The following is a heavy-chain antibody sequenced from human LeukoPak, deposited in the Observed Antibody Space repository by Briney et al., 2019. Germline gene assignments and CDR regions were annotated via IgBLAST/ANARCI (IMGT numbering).Heavy chain of an antibody. CDR2: INNSSRYI. CDR1: EFTFNNYT. D-gene: IGHD7-27*01. CDR3: ARDLGIVYYYGMDV. Sequence: GGSLRLSCVPSEFTFNNYTLNWVRQVPGKGLEWVSSINNSSRYISYADSVNGRFTISRDNAKNSLYLQMNSLRAEDTAVYYCARDLGIVYYYGMDVWGQGTTVIVSS. J-gene: IGHJ6*02. V-gene: IGHV3-21*01.